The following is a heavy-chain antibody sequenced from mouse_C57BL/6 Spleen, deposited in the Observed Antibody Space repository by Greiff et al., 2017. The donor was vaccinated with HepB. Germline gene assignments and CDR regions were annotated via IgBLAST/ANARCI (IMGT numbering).Heavy chain of an antibody. Sequence: QVQLQQPGAELVKPGASVKLSCKASGYTFTSYWMHWVKQRPGHGLAWIGMIHPNSGSTTDNEKFKSKAKLTVDKSSSTADMQLSSLTSEDYAVYYCAINYYGSSYWYFDIWGTGTTVTVSS. J-gene: IGHJ1*03. CDR3: AINYYGSSYWYFDI. CDR1: GYTFTSYW. CDR2: IHPNSGST. V-gene: IGHV1-64*01. D-gene: IGHD1-1*01.